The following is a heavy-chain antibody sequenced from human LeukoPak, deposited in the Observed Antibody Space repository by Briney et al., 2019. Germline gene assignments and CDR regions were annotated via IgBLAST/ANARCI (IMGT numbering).Heavy chain of an antibody. Sequence: GASVKVSCKASGYTFTSYGISWVRQAPGQGLEWMGWISAYNGNTNYAQKLQGRVTMTTDTSTSTAYMETRSLRSDDTAVYYCARGKAQVGKYYDFCGGRAYMDVWGKGTTVTVSS. CDR1: GYTFTSYG. CDR2: ISAYNGNT. D-gene: IGHD3-3*01. CDR3: ARGKAQVGKYYDFCGGRAYMDV. V-gene: IGHV1-18*01. J-gene: IGHJ6*03.